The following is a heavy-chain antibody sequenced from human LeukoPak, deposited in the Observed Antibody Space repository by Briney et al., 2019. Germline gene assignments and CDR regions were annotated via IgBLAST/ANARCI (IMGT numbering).Heavy chain of an antibody. V-gene: IGHV4-4*09. CDR1: GGSISRYY. CDR2: IYTSGST. J-gene: IGHJ6*03. Sequence: SETLSLTCTVSGGSISRYYWSWIRQPPGKGLEWIGYIYTSGSTNYNPSLKSRVTISVDTSKNQSSLKLSSVTAADTAVYYCARLAAAAGPSYYYYYMDVWGKGTTVTVSS. D-gene: IGHD6-13*01. CDR3: ARLAAAAGPSYYYYYMDV.